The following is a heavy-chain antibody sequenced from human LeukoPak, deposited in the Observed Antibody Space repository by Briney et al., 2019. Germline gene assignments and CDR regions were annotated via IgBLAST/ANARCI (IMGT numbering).Heavy chain of an antibody. CDR3: ARGRPYMDV. Sequence: GGSLRLSCAASGFTFSSYAMHWVRQAPGKGLEWVAVISYDGSNKYYADSVKGRFTISRDNAKNSLYLQMNSLRAEDTAVYYCARGRPYMDVWGKGTTVTVSS. CDR1: GFTFSSYA. J-gene: IGHJ6*03. V-gene: IGHV3-30*04. CDR2: ISYDGSNK.